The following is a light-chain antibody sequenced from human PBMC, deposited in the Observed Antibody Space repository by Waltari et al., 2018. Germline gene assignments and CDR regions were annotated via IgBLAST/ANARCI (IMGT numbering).Light chain of an antibody. J-gene: IGKJ1*01. CDR3: MQALQLPKT. CDR2: LAS. CDR1: QSLQHANGASY. V-gene: IGKV2-28*01. Sequence: EIVMTQSPLSLPVTPGQPASFSCRSSQSLQHANGASYLDWYLQRPGQSPQLLIYLASSRASGVPDRFSGSGSGPHFTLTISRVEAEDIGIYYCMQALQLPKTFGQGTKVEFK.